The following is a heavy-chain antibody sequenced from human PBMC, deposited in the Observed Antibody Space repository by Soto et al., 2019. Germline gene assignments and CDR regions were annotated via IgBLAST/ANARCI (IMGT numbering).Heavy chain of an antibody. V-gene: IGHV4-59*01. CDR3: ATGSYYRALES. CDR1: GVSISVYY. CDR2: IYDTGST. Sequence: QVQLQESGPGLVKPSETLSLTCSVSGVSISVYYWSWIRQPPGKGLEWIGYIYDTGSTNYNPSLKSRVSMSVDTPKSQFSLNLSSVTAADTAVYYCATGSYYRALESWGQGTLVTVSS. J-gene: IGHJ4*02. D-gene: IGHD1-26*01.